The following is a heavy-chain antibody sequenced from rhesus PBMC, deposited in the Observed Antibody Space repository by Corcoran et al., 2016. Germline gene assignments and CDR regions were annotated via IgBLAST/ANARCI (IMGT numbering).Heavy chain of an antibody. CDR2: NYGNSAST. V-gene: IGHV4S9*01. CDR3: ARDLGYSGYSSLDV. J-gene: IGHJ5-2*02. CDR1: GGFISDYYY. D-gene: IGHD5-30*01. Sequence: QAQLQESGPGLVKPSETLSLTCAVSGGFISDYYYRNWIRQPPGKGLEWIGNNYGNSASTYYNPPLKSRVTISKDTSKNQFFLKLSYVTAADTAVYYCARDLGYSGYSSLDVWGRGVLVTVSS.